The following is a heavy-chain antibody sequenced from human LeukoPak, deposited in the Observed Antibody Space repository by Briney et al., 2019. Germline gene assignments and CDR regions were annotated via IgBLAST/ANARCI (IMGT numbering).Heavy chain of an antibody. Sequence: GGSLRLSCAASGFTVSSNYMSWVRQAPGKGLEWVSVIYSGGSTYYADSVKGRFTISRDNSKNTLYLQMNSLRAEDTAVYYCARVQSLDTAVVPYYYYYMDVWGKGTTVTVSS. CDR2: IYSGGST. J-gene: IGHJ6*03. V-gene: IGHV3-66*02. D-gene: IGHD5-18*01. CDR3: ARVQSLDTAVVPYYYYYMDV. CDR1: GFTVSSNY.